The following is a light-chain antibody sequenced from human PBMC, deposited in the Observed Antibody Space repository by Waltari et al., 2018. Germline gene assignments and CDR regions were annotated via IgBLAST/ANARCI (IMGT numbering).Light chain of an antibody. Sequence: DMQITQSPSTLSASIGNRVTITCGASQSISRWLAWYQQKPGKAPKLLIYKASSLESGVPSRFSGSGSGTEFTLTINSLQPEDFATYFCQQYKSYSTFGPGTKVDI. CDR3: QQYKSYST. V-gene: IGKV1-5*03. CDR1: QSISRW. J-gene: IGKJ3*01. CDR2: KAS.